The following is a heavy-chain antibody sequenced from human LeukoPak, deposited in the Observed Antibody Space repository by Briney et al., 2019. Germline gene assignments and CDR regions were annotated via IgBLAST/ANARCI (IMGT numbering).Heavy chain of an antibody. J-gene: IGHJ5*02. CDR2: ISSSSSYI. CDR1: GFTFSSYS. CDR3: AKDRTYYYGSGSYFNWFDP. D-gene: IGHD3-10*01. Sequence: PGGSLRLSCAASGFTFSSYSMNWVRQAPGKGLEWVSSISSSSSYIYYADSVKGRFTISRDNAKNSLYLQMNSLRAEDTAVYYCAKDRTYYYGSGSYFNWFDPWGQGTLVTVSS. V-gene: IGHV3-21*01.